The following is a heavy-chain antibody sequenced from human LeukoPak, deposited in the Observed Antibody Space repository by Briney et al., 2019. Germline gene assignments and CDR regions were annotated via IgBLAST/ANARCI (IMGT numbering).Heavy chain of an antibody. J-gene: IGHJ4*02. CDR1: GFTFSSYS. Sequence: GGSLRLSCAASGFTFSSYSMNWVRQAPGKGLEWVSYISSSSSNIYYADSVKGRFTISRDNAKNSLYLQMNNLRAEDTAVYYGAGTRTGPFFLVYWGQGTLVTVSS. CDR3: AGTRTGPFFLVY. CDR2: ISSSSSNI. V-gene: IGHV3-48*04. D-gene: IGHD1-14*01.